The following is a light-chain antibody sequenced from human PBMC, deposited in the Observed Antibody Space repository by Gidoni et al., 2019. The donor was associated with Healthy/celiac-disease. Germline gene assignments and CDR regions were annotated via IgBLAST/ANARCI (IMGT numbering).Light chain of an antibody. CDR2: DAS. J-gene: IGKJ4*01. CDR3: QQRSNWPLT. CDR1: QSVSSY. V-gene: IGKV3-11*01. Sequence: ELVLPLSSATLSLSPGERATLSCRASQSVSSYLAWYQQKPGQAPRLLIYDASNRATGIPARFSGSGSGTDFTLTISSLEPEDFAVYYCQQRSNWPLTFGGXTKVEIK.